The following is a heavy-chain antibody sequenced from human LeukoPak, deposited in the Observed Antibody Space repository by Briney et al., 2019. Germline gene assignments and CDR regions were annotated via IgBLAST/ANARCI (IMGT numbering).Heavy chain of an antibody. CDR1: GFTFSSHW. CDR2: TKSDGSST. CDR3: ARVGGYNSYFDY. D-gene: IGHD5-24*01. J-gene: IGHJ4*02. V-gene: IGHV3-74*01. Sequence: PGGSLRLSCAASGFTFSSHWMHWVRQAPGEGLVWVSRTKSDGSSTDYADSVKGRFTISRDNAKNTLHLQMNSLRAEDTAVYFCARVGGYNSYFDYWGQGALVTVSS.